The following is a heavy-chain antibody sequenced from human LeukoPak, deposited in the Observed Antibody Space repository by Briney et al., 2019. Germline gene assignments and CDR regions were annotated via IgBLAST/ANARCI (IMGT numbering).Heavy chain of an antibody. CDR1: GFTFSSYA. CDR2: ISNSGGST. Sequence: GGSLRLSCAASGFTFSSYAMSWIRQAPGKGLEWVSGISNSGGSTYNADSVRGRFTISRDNSKNTLFLQMNSLRADDTAIYYCARARQFDYFDYWGQGTLVTVSS. J-gene: IGHJ4*02. CDR3: ARARQFDYFDY. V-gene: IGHV3-23*01. D-gene: IGHD6-6*01.